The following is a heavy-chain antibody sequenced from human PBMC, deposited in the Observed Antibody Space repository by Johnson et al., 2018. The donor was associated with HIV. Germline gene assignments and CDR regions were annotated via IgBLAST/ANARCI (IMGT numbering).Heavy chain of an antibody. CDR2: IRYDGSNK. CDR1: GFTFSDYG. CDR3: AEGGTHCGGDCDALVI. J-gene: IGHJ3*02. V-gene: IGHV3-30*02. Sequence: QVQLVESGGGVVQPGGSLRLSCAASGFTFSDYGMHWVRQAPGKGLEWVAFIRYDGSNKYYAYSVKGRFTISRDNSKNTLYLQMNSLRADDTAVYYCAEGGTHCGGDCDALVIWGQGTMVTVSS. D-gene: IGHD2-21*01.